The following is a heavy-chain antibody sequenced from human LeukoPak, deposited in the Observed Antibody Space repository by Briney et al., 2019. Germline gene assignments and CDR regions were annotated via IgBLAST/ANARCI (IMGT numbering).Heavy chain of an antibody. CDR2: INPNSGDT. J-gene: IGHJ4*02. CDR3: AKDFNWNTAVEDY. V-gene: IGHV1-2*02. D-gene: IGHD5-18*01. CDR1: GYTFTGYY. Sequence: GASVKVSCKASGYTFTGYYMHWVRQAPGQGLEWMGWINPNSGDTNYAQKFQGRVTMTRDTSISTAYMDLSRLRSDDTAVYYCAKDFNWNTAVEDYWGQGSLVTVSS.